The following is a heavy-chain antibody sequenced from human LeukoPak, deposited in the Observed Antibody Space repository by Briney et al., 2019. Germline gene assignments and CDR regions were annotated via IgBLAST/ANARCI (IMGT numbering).Heavy chain of an antibody. CDR1: GGSISSGGYY. J-gene: IGHJ3*02. V-gene: IGHV4-31*03. CDR3: ARRYYDILTGPLDDAFDI. D-gene: IGHD3-9*01. CDR2: IYYSGST. Sequence: SQTLSLTCTVSGGSISSGGYYWSWIRQHPGKGLEWIGYIYYSGSTYYNPSLKSRVTLSVDTSKNQFSLKLSSVTAADTAVYYCARRYYDILTGPLDDAFDIWGQGTMVTVSS.